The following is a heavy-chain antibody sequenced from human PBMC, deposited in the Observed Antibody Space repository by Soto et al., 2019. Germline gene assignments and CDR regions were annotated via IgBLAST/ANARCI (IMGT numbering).Heavy chain of an antibody. CDR3: ARELRFGEDYYGMDV. CDR1: GGSISSGGYY. J-gene: IGHJ6*02. V-gene: IGHV4-31*03. D-gene: IGHD3-10*01. Sequence: SETLSLTCTVSGGSISSGGYYWSWIRQHPGKGLEWIGYIYYSGSTYYNPSLKSRVTISVDTSKNQFSLKLSSVTAADTAVYNCARELRFGEDYYGMDVWGQGTTVTVSS. CDR2: IYYSGST.